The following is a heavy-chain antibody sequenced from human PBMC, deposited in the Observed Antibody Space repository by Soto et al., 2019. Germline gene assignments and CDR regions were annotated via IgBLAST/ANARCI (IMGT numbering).Heavy chain of an antibody. V-gene: IGHV3-30*18. Sequence: GSLRLSCAASGFTFSSYGMHWVRQAPGKGLEWVAVISYDGSNKYYADSVKGRFTISRDNSKNTLYLQMNSLRAEDTAVYYCAKDSFRIVVVPAAIQYYYYGMDVWGQGTTVTVSS. CDR1: GFTFSSYG. CDR2: ISYDGSNK. D-gene: IGHD2-2*02. J-gene: IGHJ6*02. CDR3: AKDSFRIVVVPAAIQYYYYGMDV.